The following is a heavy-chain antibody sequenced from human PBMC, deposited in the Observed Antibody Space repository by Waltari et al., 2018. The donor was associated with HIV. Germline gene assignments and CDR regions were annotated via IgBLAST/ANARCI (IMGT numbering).Heavy chain of an antibody. D-gene: IGHD2-2*01. V-gene: IGHV1-8*01. CDR3: SRGLHCTATSCLLYHGMDV. Sequence: QVQLVQSGAEVKQPGASVKVACKASGYTFSTYDITWGRQATGQGLEWMGWMNPNSGNTGYAQKFQGRVNMTRNSSIRTAYMELSSLRSDDTAVYYCSRGLHCTATSCLLYHGMDVWGQGTAVSVSS. CDR1: GYTFSTYD. CDR2: MNPNSGNT. J-gene: IGHJ6*02.